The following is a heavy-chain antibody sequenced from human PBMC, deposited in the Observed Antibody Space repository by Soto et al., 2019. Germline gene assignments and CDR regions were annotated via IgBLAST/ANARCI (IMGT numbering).Heavy chain of an antibody. CDR2: IDPSDSYT. V-gene: IGHV5-10-1*01. J-gene: IGHJ4*02. CDR1: GYTLTGHW. CDR3: TRHTGYDSSLDY. Sequence: PGESLKISCHGSGYTLTGHWISWVRQMPGKGLEWMGRIDPSDSYTDYSPTVQGHVTMSADKSINTAYLQWSSLQASDTAVYYCTRHTGYDSSLDYWGQGTLVTVSS. D-gene: IGHD5-12*01.